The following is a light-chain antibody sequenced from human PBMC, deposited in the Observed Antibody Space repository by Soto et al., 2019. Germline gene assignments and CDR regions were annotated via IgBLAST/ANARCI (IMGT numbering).Light chain of an antibody. CDR2: AAS. J-gene: IGKJ3*01. V-gene: IGKV1-8*01. CDR1: QGISSY. CDR3: QQYYSYPFT. Sequence: AIRMTQSPSSFSASTGDRVTITCRASQGISSYLAWYQQKPGKAPKLLIYAASTLQSGVPSRVSGSGSGTDFTRTISCLQTEDFATYYWQQYYSYPFTFGPGTKVDIK.